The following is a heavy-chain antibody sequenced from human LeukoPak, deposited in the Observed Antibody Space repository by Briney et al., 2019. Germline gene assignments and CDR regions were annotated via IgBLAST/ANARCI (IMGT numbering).Heavy chain of an antibody. CDR1: GFTFDDYA. V-gene: IGHV3-9*01. CDR2: ISWNSGSI. D-gene: IGHD6-6*01. J-gene: IGHJ4*02. CDR3: AKDMTPFIAARPGFDY. Sequence: PGRSLRLSCAASGFTFDDYAMHWVRQAPGKGLEWVSGISWNSGSIGYADSVKGRFTISRDNAKNSLYLQMNSLRAEDTALYYCAKDMTPFIAARPGFDYWGQGTLVTVSS.